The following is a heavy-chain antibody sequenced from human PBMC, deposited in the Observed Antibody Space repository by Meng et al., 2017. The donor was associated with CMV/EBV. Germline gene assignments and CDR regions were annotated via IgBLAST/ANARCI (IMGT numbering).Heavy chain of an antibody. Sequence: QVQLQESGPVLVKPSETLSLTCTVSGGSISSYYWSWIRQPAGKGLEWIGYIYYSGSTNYNPSLKSRVTISVDTSKNQFSLKLSSVTAADTAVYYCASVGSTTPYFDYWGQGTLVTVSS. D-gene: IGHD2-2*01. CDR1: GGSISSYY. CDR3: ASVGSTTPYFDY. J-gene: IGHJ4*02. CDR2: IYYSGST. V-gene: IGHV4-59*01.